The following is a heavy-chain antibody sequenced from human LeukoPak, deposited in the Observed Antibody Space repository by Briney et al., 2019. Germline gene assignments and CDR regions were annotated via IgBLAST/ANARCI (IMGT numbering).Heavy chain of an antibody. Sequence: QPGGSLRLSCAASGSTFSSYGMHWVRQAPGRGLEWVAIIWYDGSNKYYAESVKGRFSISRDDPKNTLYLQMNSLRAEDTAVYYCAKDRSSGAFDYWGQGTLVTVSS. CDR3: AKDRSSGAFDY. CDR1: GSTFSSYG. J-gene: IGHJ4*02. D-gene: IGHD3-10*01. CDR2: IWYDGSNK. V-gene: IGHV3-33*06.